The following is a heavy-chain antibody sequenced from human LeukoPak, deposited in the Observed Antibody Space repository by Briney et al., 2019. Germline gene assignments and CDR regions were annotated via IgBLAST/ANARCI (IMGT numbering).Heavy chain of an antibody. CDR2: IYYSGST. D-gene: IGHD4-17*01. V-gene: IGHV4-59*01. Sequence: SETLSLTCTVSDGSISSYYWSWIRQPPGKGLEWIGYIYYSGSTNYNPSLKSRVTISVDTSKNQFSLKLSSVTAADTAVYYCARGAGAHFDYWGQGTLVTVSS. CDR3: ARGAGAHFDY. CDR1: DGSISSYY. J-gene: IGHJ4*02.